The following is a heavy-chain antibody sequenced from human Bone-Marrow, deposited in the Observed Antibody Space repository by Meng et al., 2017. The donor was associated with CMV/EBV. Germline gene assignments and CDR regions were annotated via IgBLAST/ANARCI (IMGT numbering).Heavy chain of an antibody. V-gene: IGHV3-23*01. Sequence: GESLKISCAASGFTFDDYGMSWVRQAPGKGLEWVSAISGSGGSTYYADSVKGRFTISRDNSKNTLYLQMNSLRAEDTAVYYCAKDRPLSYWGQGTLVTVSS. CDR1: GFTFDDYG. J-gene: IGHJ4*02. CDR2: ISGSGGST. D-gene: IGHD6-6*01. CDR3: AKDRPLSY.